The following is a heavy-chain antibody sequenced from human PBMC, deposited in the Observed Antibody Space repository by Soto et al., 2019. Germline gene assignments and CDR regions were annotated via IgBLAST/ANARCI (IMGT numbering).Heavy chain of an antibody. Sequence: GGSLRLSCAASGFTFSSYWMHWVRQAPGKGLVWVSRINSDGSSTSYADSVKGRFTISRDNAKNTLYLQMNSLRAEATAVYYCARGSQLLSYYGMDVWGQGTTVTVYS. CDR3: ARGSQLLSYYGMDV. CDR1: GFTFSSYW. D-gene: IGHD2-2*01. J-gene: IGHJ6*02. V-gene: IGHV3-74*01. CDR2: INSDGSST.